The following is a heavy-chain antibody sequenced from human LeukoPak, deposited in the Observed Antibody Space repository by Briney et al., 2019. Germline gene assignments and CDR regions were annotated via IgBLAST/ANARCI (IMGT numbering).Heavy chain of an antibody. D-gene: IGHD3-22*01. CDR1: GFTFSSYA. CDR3: AKDESPHFYDSSGYYAS. J-gene: IGHJ5*02. V-gene: IGHV3-23*01. Sequence: GGSLRLSCAASGFTFSSYATSWARQAPGKGLEWVSAISGSGGSTYYADSVKGRFTISRDNSKNTLYLQMNSLRAEDTAVYYCAKDESPHFYDSSGYYASWGQGTLVTVSS. CDR2: ISGSGGST.